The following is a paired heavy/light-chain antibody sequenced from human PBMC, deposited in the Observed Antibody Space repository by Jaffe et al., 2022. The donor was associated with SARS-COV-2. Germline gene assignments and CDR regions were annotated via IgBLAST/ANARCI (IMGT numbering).Light chain of an antibody. Sequence: EIVLTQSPATLSLSPGERATLSCRASQTVNNNYLAWYQQKPGQAPRLLIYDASSRATGIPDRFSGSGSGTDFTLTISRLEPEDFAVYYCEQYAGSPYTFGQGTKLEIK. V-gene: IGKV3-20*01. CDR1: QTVNNNY. CDR3: EQYAGSPYT. CDR2: DAS. J-gene: IGKJ2*01.
Heavy chain of an antibody. Sequence: EVQLVESGGALVQPGGSLRLSCAASGFNFSIYWMTWVRQAPGKGLEWVANINQDGSAKYYVDSVKGRFSISRDNAKNSLYLQMNSLRVEDTAVYYCAIGGGGNVLHWGQGTLVTVFS. CDR2: INQDGSAK. V-gene: IGHV3-7*03. D-gene: IGHD2-15*01. CDR3: AIGGGGNVLH. CDR1: GFNFSIYW. J-gene: IGHJ4*02.